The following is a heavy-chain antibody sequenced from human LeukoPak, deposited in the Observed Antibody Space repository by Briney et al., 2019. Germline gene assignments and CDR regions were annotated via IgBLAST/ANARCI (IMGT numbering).Heavy chain of an antibody. CDR1: GDSVTGYY. CDR3: ASSAAGTLYFQH. J-gene: IGHJ1*01. Sequence: SETLSLTCTVFGDSVTGYYLNWVRQPPGKGLEWIGHIYKIGTTNYNPSLKSRLTISADTSKNQFSLKVSSVTAADTAVYYCASSAAGTLYFQHWGQGTLVTVSS. CDR2: IYKIGTT. V-gene: IGHV4-4*09. D-gene: IGHD6-13*01.